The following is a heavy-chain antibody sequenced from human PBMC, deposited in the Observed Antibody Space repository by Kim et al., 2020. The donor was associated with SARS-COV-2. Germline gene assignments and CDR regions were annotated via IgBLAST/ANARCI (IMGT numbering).Heavy chain of an antibody. Sequence: GGSLRLSCAGSGFTFSTYSMNWVRQAPGKGLEWVSSISSSSNYIYYADSVKGRFTISRDNANNSLYLQMNNLRADDTAVYYCALCSGGRCRTVGGLDPWGQGTLVTVSS. V-gene: IGHV3-21*06. J-gene: IGHJ5*02. CDR2: ISSSSNYI. CDR3: ALCSGGRCRTVGGLDP. D-gene: IGHD2-15*01. CDR1: GFTFSTYS.